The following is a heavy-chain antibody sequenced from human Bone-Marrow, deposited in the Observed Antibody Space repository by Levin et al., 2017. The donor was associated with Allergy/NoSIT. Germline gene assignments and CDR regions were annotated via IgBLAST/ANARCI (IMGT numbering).Heavy chain of an antibody. J-gene: IGHJ4*02. V-gene: IGHV3-7*01. CDR2: INQDGSEK. CDR3: PTGGSSHLNY. CDR1: GFDFSNYW. Sequence: SCGVSGFDFSNYWMSWVRQAPGKGLEWVAKINQDGSEKYYVDSVKGRFTISRDNAKNSVYLQMDSLRVEDTAVYYCPTGGSSHLNYWGQGSLVSVSS. D-gene: IGHD3-10*01.